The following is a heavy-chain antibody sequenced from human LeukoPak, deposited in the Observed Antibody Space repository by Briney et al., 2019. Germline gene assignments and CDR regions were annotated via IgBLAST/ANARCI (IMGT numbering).Heavy chain of an antibody. J-gene: IGHJ4*02. CDR1: GFTFSSYA. V-gene: IGHV3-30-3*01. CDR3: ATYCYDSSGVGGEIFDC. Sequence: AGRSLRLSCAASGFTFSSYAMHWVRQAPGKGLEWVAVISYDGSNKYYADSVKGRFTISRDNSKNTLYLQMNSLRAEDTAVYYCATYCYDSSGVGGEIFDCWGQGTLVTVSS. CDR2: ISYDGSNK. D-gene: IGHD3-22*01.